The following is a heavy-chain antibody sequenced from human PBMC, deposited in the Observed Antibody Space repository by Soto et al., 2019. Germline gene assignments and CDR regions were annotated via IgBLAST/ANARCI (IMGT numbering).Heavy chain of an antibody. CDR2: IYPGDSDT. J-gene: IGHJ6*02. V-gene: IGHV5-51*01. CDR3: ARMAAEGYYYYGMDV. CDR1: GYSFTNYW. Sequence: GGSLRLSCQGSGYSFTNYWIGWVRQMPEKGLEWMGIIYPGDSDTRYSPSFQGQVTISADKSINTANLQWSSLKASDTAIYYCARMAAEGYYYYGMDVWGQGTAVTVSS. D-gene: IGHD6-13*01.